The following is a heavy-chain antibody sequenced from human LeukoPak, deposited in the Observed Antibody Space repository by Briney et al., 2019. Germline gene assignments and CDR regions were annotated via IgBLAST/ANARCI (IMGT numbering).Heavy chain of an antibody. V-gene: IGHV4-34*01. CDR3: ARTGGGFIAVAGRYYYGMDV. CDR2: INHSGST. J-gene: IGHJ6*02. Sequence: PSETLSLTCAVYGGSFSGYYWSWIRQPPGKGLEWIGEINHSGSTNYNPSLKSRVTISVDASKSQFSLKLSSVTAADTAVYYCARTGGGFIAVAGRYYYGMDVWGQGTTVTVSS. D-gene: IGHD6-19*01. CDR1: GGSFSGYY.